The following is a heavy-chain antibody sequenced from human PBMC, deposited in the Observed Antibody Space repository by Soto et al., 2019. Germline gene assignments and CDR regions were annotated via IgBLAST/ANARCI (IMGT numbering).Heavy chain of an antibody. CDR3: ATVDCSSTSCYLGWFDP. D-gene: IGHD2-2*01. CDR1: GYTLTELS. V-gene: IGHV1-24*01. Sequence: GASVKVSCKVSGYTLTELSMHWVRQAPGKGLEWMRGFDPEDGETIYAQKFQGRVTMTEDTSTDTAYMELSSLRSEDTAVYYCATVDCSSTSCYLGWFDPWGQGTLVTVSS. J-gene: IGHJ5*02. CDR2: FDPEDGET.